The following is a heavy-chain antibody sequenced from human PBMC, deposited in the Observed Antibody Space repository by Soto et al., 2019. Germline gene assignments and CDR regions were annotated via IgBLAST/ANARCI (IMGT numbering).Heavy chain of an antibody. D-gene: IGHD2-15*01. CDR2: INHSGST. J-gene: IGHJ4*02. V-gene: IGHV4-34*01. Sequence: ETLSLTCAVYGGSFSGYYWSWIRQPPGKGLEWIGEINHSGSTNYNPSLKSRVTISVDTSKNQFSLNLSFVTAADTAVYYCATMGTPATGLYYFDYWGQGTLVTVSS. CDR3: ATMGTPATGLYYFDY. CDR1: GGSFSGYY.